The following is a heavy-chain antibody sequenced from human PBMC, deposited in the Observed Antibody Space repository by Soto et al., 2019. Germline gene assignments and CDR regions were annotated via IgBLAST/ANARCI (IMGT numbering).Heavy chain of an antibody. CDR1: GGSISSSSYY. CDR3: ARDENGYYFDY. Sequence: PSETLSLTCTVSGGSISSSSYYWGWIRQPPGKGLEWIGSIYYSGSTYYNPSLKSRVTISVDTSKNQFSLKLSSVTAADTAVYYCARDENGYYFDYWGQGTLVTVSS. V-gene: IGHV4-39*07. J-gene: IGHJ4*02. CDR2: IYYSGST. D-gene: IGHD3-16*01.